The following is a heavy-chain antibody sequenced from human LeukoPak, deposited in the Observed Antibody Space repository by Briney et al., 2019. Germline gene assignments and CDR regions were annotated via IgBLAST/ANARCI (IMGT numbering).Heavy chain of an antibody. Sequence: PGGSLRLSCAASGFTVSSNYMSWVRQAPGKGLEWVSVIYSGGSTYYADSVKGRFTISRDNSKNTLYLQMNSLRAEDTAVCYCARGAGPDAFDIWGQGTMVTVSS. V-gene: IGHV3-66*02. J-gene: IGHJ3*02. CDR3: ARGAGPDAFDI. CDR2: IYSGGST. CDR1: GFTVSSNY.